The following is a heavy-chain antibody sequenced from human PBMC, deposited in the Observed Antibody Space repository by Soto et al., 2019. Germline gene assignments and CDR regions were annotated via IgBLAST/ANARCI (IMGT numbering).Heavy chain of an antibody. Sequence: APGKGLEWVAAISFDGSNKYYADSVKGRFTISRDNSKNTLYLQMNSLRAEDTAVYYCAKDWPGTSSVTSDYWGQGTLVTVSS. D-gene: IGHD4-17*01. CDR2: ISFDGSNK. J-gene: IGHJ4*02. V-gene: IGHV3-30*18. CDR3: AKDWPGTSSVTSDY.